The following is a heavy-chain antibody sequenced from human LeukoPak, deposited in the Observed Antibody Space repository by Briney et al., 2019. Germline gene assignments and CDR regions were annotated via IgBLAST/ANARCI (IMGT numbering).Heavy chain of an antibody. CDR1: GYAFTGYY. CDR3: ARSQGGNTLWFDP. J-gene: IGHJ5*02. D-gene: IGHD4-23*01. Sequence: ASVKVSCKASGYAFTGYYIHWVRQAPGQGLEWMGWINPNSGGTNYAQKFQGRVTMTRDTSISTAYMDLSGLTSDDTAVYYCARSQGGNTLWFDPWGQGTLVTVSS. CDR2: INPNSGGT. V-gene: IGHV1-2*02.